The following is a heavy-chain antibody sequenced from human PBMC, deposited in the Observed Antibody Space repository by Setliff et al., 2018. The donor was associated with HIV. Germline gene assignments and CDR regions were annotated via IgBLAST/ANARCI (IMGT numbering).Heavy chain of an antibody. CDR3: ARDWTWDYGGYYYYGMDV. Sequence: TLSLTCAVSGGSISSTNWWNWVRQPPEKGLEWIGEIYYSGSTYYNPSLKSRVTISVETSKNQFSLKLSSVTAADTAVYYCARDWTWDYGGYYYYGMDVWGQGTTVTVSS. V-gene: IGHV4-4*02. D-gene: IGHD4-17*01. J-gene: IGHJ6*02. CDR2: IYYSGST. CDR1: GGSISSTNW.